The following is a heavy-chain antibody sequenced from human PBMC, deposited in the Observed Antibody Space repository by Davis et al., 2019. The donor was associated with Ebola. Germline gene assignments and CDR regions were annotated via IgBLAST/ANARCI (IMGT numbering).Heavy chain of an antibody. V-gene: IGHV4-34*01. Sequence: MPSETLFLTCTVSGGSISSYYWSWIRQPPGKGLEWIGEINHSGSTNYNPSLKSRVTISVDTSKNQFSLKLSSVTAADTAVYYCARGVGATTGWFDPWGQGTLVTVSS. CDR1: GGSISSYY. D-gene: IGHD1-26*01. CDR2: INHSGST. CDR3: ARGVGATTGWFDP. J-gene: IGHJ5*02.